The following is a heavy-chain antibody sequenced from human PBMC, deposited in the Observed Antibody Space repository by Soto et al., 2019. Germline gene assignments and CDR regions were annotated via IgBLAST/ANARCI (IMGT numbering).Heavy chain of an antibody. CDR3: AKNRGAGDYSNWSFAV. CDR2: IHGGGDYT. D-gene: IGHD7-27*01. CDR1: GFTFSCCA. V-gene: IGHV3-23*01. Sequence: QVLESGGGLVQPGGSLRLSCAASGFTFSCCAMSWVGQAPGKGLEWVSTIHGGGDYTHDTDYVKGRFPISRDTATNTLYLQMTSLIADDTAVYYCAKNRGAGDYSNWSFAVWGRGTLVTVSS. J-gene: IGHJ2*01.